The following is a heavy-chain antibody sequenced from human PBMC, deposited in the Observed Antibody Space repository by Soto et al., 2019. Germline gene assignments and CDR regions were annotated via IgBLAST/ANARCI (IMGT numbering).Heavy chain of an antibody. D-gene: IGHD4-4*01. CDR1: GGSISSGGYY. V-gene: IGHV4-31*03. CDR2: IYYSVST. Sequence: SETLSLTFTVSGGSISSGGYYWSWIRQHPGKGLEWIGYIYYSVSTYYNPSLKSRVTISVDTSKNQFSLKLSSVTAEDTAVYYCARVERGYSNYGLDYWGQGTLVTVSS. CDR3: ARVERGYSNYGLDY. J-gene: IGHJ4*02.